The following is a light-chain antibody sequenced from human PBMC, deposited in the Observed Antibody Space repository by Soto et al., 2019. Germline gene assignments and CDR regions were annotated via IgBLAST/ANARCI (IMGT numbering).Light chain of an antibody. CDR3: ISYRSGTTLV. J-gene: IGLJ3*02. V-gene: IGLV2-14*01. CDR2: EVT. CDR1: SSDVGGYNY. Sequence: QSALTQPASVSGSPGQSISISCTGTSSDVGGYNYVSWYQQHPGKAPKLIIYEVTNRPPGVSNRFSGSKSGNTASLTISGLQAEEEADYYCISYRSGTTLVFGGGTKVTVL.